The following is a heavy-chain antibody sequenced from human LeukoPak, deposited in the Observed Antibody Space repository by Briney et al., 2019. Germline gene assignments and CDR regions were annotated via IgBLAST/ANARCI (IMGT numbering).Heavy chain of an antibody. Sequence: GGSLRLSCAASGFTFSSYAMHWVRQAPGKGLEWVAVISYDGGNKYYADSVKGRFTISRDNSKNTLYLQMNSLRAEDTAVYYCARDSRFLEWLAAYYYYMDVWGKGTTVTVSS. D-gene: IGHD3-3*01. CDR2: ISYDGGNK. CDR3: ARDSRFLEWLAAYYYYMDV. CDR1: GFTFSSYA. V-gene: IGHV3-30*04. J-gene: IGHJ6*03.